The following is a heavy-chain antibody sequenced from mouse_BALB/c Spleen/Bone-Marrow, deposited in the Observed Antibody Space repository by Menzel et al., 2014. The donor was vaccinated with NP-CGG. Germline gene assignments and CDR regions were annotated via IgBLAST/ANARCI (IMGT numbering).Heavy chain of an antibody. V-gene: IGHV14-3*02. CDR2: IDPANGNT. CDR3: ARYDYGVYFDY. CDR1: GFNIKDTY. J-gene: IGHJ2*01. Sequence: VQLQQPGAELVKPGASVKSSCTASGFNIKDTYMHWVKQRPEQGLEWIGRIDPANGNTKYDPKFQGKATITADTSSNTAYLQLSSLTSEDTAVYYCARYDYGVYFDYWGQGTTLTVSS. D-gene: IGHD2-4*01.